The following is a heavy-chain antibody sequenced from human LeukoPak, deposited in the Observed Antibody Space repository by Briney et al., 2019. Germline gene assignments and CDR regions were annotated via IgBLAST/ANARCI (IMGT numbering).Heavy chain of an antibody. Sequence: GGSLRLSRAASGFSFGSYAMSWVRQAPGKGLEWVSSISSSSSFIYYADSVKGRFSISRDNAKNSLYLQMNSLRADDTALYYCATRRDWGQGALVTVSS. CDR2: ISSSSSFI. CDR3: ATRRD. J-gene: IGHJ4*02. V-gene: IGHV3-21*01. CDR1: GFSFGSYA.